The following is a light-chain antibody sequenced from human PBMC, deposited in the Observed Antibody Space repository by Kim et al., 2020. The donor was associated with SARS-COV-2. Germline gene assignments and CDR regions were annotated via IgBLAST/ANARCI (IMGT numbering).Light chain of an antibody. CDR1: SGSVSTSHY. CDR3: VLYLTNGMV. V-gene: IGLV8-61*01. J-gene: IGLJ3*02. Sequence: PGGTVTLTCGLSSGSVSTSHYSTWYHQTPRQSPRTLIYDTSTRSSGVPDPFSGSILGNKAALTLTGAQANDESDYYCVLYLTNGMVFGGGTQLTVL. CDR2: DTS.